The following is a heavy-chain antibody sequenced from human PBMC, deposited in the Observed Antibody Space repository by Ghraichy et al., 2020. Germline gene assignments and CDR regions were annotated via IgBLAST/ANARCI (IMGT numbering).Heavy chain of an antibody. CDR2: IIPIFGTA. D-gene: IGHD3-22*01. J-gene: IGHJ4*02. V-gene: IGHV1-69*13. CDR1: GGTFSSYA. Sequence: SVKVSCKASGGTFSSYAISWVRQAPGQGLEWMGGIIPIFGTANYAQKFQGRVTITADESTSTAYMELSSLRSEDTAVYYCARGAYDSSGYYEGSFDYWGQGTLVTVSS. CDR3: ARGAYDSSGYYEGSFDY.